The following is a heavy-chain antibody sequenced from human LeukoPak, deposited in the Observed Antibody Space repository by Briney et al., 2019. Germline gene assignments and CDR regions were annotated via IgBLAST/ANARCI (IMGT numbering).Heavy chain of an antibody. Sequence: GASLRPSCAASGSTFSSYAMSWVRQAPGKGLEWVSAISGSGGSTYYADSVKGRFTISRDNSKNTLYLQMNSLRAEDTAVYYCAKDYYDSSGRWFDPWGQGTLVTVSS. D-gene: IGHD3-22*01. CDR1: GSTFSSYA. CDR3: AKDYYDSSGRWFDP. V-gene: IGHV3-23*01. J-gene: IGHJ5*02. CDR2: ISGSGGST.